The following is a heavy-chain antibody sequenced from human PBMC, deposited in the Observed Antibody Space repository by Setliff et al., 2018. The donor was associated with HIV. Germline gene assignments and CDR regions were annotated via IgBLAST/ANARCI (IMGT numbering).Heavy chain of an antibody. D-gene: IGHD2-2*03. CDR3: AKVDNGHCTSASCRDFDY. CDR2: IYYGGNT. CDR1: GGSISSYY. J-gene: IGHJ4*02. V-gene: IGHV4-59*01. Sequence: SETLSLTCTVSGGSISSYYWSWIRQSPGKGLEWIGHIYYGGNTKYNPSLKSRVTMSSDTSKNQFSLKLNSVTPADTAVYYCAKVDNGHCTSASCRDFDYWGQGTLVTVSS.